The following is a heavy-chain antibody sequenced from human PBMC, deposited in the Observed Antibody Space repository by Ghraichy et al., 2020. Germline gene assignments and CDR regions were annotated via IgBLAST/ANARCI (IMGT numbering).Heavy chain of an antibody. V-gene: IGHV4-39*07. CDR1: GGSISSSSYY. D-gene: IGHD1-26*01. CDR3: ARHLKLSGSYYPDY. CDR2: IYYSGST. Sequence: SQTLSLTCTVSGGSISSSSYYWGWIRQPPGKGLEWIGSIYYSGSTYYNPSLKSRVTISVDTSKNQFSLKLSSVTAADTAVYYCARHLKLSGSYYPDYWGQGTLVTVSS. J-gene: IGHJ4*02.